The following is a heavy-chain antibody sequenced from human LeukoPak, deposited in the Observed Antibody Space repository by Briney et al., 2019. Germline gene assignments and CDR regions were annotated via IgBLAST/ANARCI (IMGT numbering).Heavy chain of an antibody. Sequence: GGSLRLSCAASGFTFSSYAMSWVRQAPGKGLEWVSAINGSGGSTYYADSVKGRFTISRDNSKSTLYLQMNSLRAEDTAVYYCAKDVRVNYYGSGSYPRDAFDIWGQGTMVTVSS. J-gene: IGHJ3*02. D-gene: IGHD3-10*01. CDR3: AKDVRVNYYGSGSYPRDAFDI. V-gene: IGHV3-23*01. CDR1: GFTFSSYA. CDR2: INGSGGST.